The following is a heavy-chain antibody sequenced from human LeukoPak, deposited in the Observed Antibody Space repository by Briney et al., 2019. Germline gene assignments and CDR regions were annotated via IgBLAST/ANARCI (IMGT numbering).Heavy chain of an antibody. CDR1: GFTFSSYW. V-gene: IGHV3-7*03. CDR3: AKDFHRLGEFDAFDI. Sequence: GGSLRLSCAASGFTFSSYWMSWVRQAPGKVLEWMANIKQDGSEKYYVDSVKGRFTISRDNAKNSLYLQMNSLRAEDTALYYCAKDFHRLGEFDAFDIWGQGTMVTVSS. CDR2: IKQDGSEK. D-gene: IGHD3-16*01. J-gene: IGHJ3*02.